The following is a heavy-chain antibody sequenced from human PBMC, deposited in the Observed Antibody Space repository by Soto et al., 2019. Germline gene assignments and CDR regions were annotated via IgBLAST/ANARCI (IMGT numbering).Heavy chain of an antibody. V-gene: IGHV1-18*01. D-gene: IGHD6-6*01. J-gene: IGHJ4*02. Sequence: ASVKVSCKASGYTFTSYGISWVRQAPGQGLEWMGWISAYNGNTNYAQKLQGRVTMTTDTSTSTAYMELRSLRSDDTAVYYCARDPGIAARPSYFDYWGQGTLVTVSS. CDR3: ARDPGIAARPSYFDY. CDR1: GYTFTSYG. CDR2: ISAYNGNT.